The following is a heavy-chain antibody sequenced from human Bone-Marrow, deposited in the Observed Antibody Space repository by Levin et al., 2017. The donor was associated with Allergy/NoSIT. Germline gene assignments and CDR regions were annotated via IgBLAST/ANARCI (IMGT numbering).Heavy chain of an antibody. J-gene: IGHJ5*02. Sequence: GESLKISCKASGYTFTNYWMHWVRQAPGQGLEWMGVINPRGDYKTYAQTLEGRITLTRDTFTSTDYMELTRLRPEDTAMYYCVRDNSATDSSGNTGWWFDPWGQGTSVIVSS. V-gene: IGHV1-46*04. CDR2: INPRGDYK. D-gene: IGHD3-22*01. CDR3: VRDNSATDSSGNTGWWFDP. CDR1: GYTFTNYW.